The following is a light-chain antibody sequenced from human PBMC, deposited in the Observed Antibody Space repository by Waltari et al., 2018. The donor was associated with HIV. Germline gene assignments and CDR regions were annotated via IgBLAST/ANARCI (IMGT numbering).Light chain of an antibody. J-gene: IGLJ3*02. CDR1: SGSVSTSYY. Sequence: QTVVTQEPSFSVSPGGTVTLTCGLSSGSVSTSYYPSWYQQTPGQAPRTLIYSTNTRPSGVPERVSGSILGNKAALTITGAQADDESDYYGVLYMGSGPWVFGGGTKLTVL. CDR2: STN. CDR3: VLYMGSGPWV. V-gene: IGLV8-61*01.